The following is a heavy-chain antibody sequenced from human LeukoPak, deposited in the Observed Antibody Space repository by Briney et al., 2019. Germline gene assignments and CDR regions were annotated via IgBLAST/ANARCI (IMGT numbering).Heavy chain of an antibody. Sequence: GGSLRLSCAASGFTFSNNVMSWVRQAPGKGLEWVSSVSRSGGSIYYADSVKGRFTSSRDNSKNTLYLQMNSLRVDDTAAYYCAKRGAEVGETVAPGDYWGQGTLVTVSS. V-gene: IGHV3-23*01. CDR3: AKRGAEVGETVAPGDY. CDR2: VSRSGGSI. CDR1: GFTFSNNV. D-gene: IGHD1-26*01. J-gene: IGHJ4*02.